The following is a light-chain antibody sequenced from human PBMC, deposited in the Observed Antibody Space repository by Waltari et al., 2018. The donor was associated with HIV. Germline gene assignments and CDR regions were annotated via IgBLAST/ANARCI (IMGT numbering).Light chain of an antibody. J-gene: IGLJ3*02. CDR2: SNN. Sequence: QSVLTQPPSASGTPGQRVTISCSGSSSNIGSNTVNWYRQLPGTAPKVLIYSNNQRPSGVPDRFSGSKSGTSASLAISGLQSEDEAAYYCATWDDSLNAWVFGGGTKVTVL. CDR1: SSNIGSNT. CDR3: ATWDDSLNAWV. V-gene: IGLV1-44*01.